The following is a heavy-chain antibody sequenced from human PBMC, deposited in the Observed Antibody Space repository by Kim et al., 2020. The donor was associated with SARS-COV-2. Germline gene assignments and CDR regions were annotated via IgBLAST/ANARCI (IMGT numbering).Heavy chain of an antibody. CDR2: IYYSGST. V-gene: IGHV4-39*07. D-gene: IGHD3-22*01. CDR1: GGSISSSSYY. CDR3: ARVHTVYYYDSSGYPDY. J-gene: IGHJ4*02. Sequence: SETLSLTCTVSGGSISSSSYYWGWIRQPPGKGLEWIGSIYYSGSTYYNPSLKSRVTISVDTSKNQFSLKLSSVTAADTAVYYCARVHTVYYYDSSGYPDYWGQGTLVTVSS.